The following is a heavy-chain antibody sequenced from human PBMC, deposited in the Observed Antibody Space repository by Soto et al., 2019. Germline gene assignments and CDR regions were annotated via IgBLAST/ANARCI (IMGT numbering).Heavy chain of an antibody. CDR1: GGSISSGGYY. D-gene: IGHD3-16*02. CDR2: IYYSGST. J-gene: IGHJ4*02. V-gene: IGHV4-31*03. CDR3: ARDRSDYVWGSYRYTRSFFDY. Sequence: SETLSLTCTVSGGSISSGGYYWSWIRQHPGKGLEWIGYIYYSGSTYYNPSLKSRVTISVDTSKNQFSLKMSSVTAADTAVYYCARDRSDYVWGSYRYTRSFFDYWGQGTLVTVSS.